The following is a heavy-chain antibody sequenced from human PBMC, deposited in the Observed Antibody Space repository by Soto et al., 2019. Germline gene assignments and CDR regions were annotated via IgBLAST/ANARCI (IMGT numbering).Heavy chain of an antibody. Sequence: ASVKVSCKASGYTFTSYGISWVRQAPGQGLEWMGWINAGNGNTKYSQKLQGWVTMTRDTSISTAYMELSRLRSDDTAVYYCAREYFKSGSYLAQYYYYGMDVWGQGTTVTVSS. V-gene: IGHV1-18*01. CDR2: INAGNGNT. D-gene: IGHD1-26*01. CDR3: AREYFKSGSYLAQYYYYGMDV. J-gene: IGHJ6*02. CDR1: GYTFTSYG.